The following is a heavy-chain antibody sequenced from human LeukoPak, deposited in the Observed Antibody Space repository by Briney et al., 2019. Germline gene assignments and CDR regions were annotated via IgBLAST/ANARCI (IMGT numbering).Heavy chain of an antibody. D-gene: IGHD6-13*01. CDR2: LNHSGST. Sequence: SETLSLTCAVYGGSFSGNYWSWIRQPPGKGLEWIGELNHSGSTNYNPSLKSRVTISVDTSKNQFSLKLTSVTAADTAVYYCARGHSSSWYPFTYWGQGTLVTVSS. CDR3: ARGHSSSWYPFTY. V-gene: IGHV4-34*01. J-gene: IGHJ4*02. CDR1: GGSFSGNY.